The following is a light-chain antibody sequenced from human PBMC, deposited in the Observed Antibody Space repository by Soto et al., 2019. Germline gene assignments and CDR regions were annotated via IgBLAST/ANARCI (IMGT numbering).Light chain of an antibody. J-gene: IGLJ2*01. V-gene: IGLV2-18*02. CDR3: SSYTATSSFVV. Sequence: QSALTQPPSVSGSPGQSVTISCTGTSTDVGSYNRVSWYQQPPGTAPKLMMYEVSHRPSGVPDRFSGSKSGNTASLTISGLQAEDEADYYCSSYTATSSFVVFGGGTKLTVL. CDR2: EVS. CDR1: STDVGSYNR.